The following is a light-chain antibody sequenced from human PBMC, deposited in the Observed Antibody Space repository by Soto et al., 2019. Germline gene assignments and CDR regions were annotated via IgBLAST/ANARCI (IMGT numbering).Light chain of an antibody. CDR2: EVS. CDR3: SSYAGSNNVV. CDR1: SSDVGGYKY. V-gene: IGLV2-8*01. J-gene: IGLJ2*01. Sequence: QSALTQPPSASGSPGQSGTISCTGTSSDVGGYKYVSWYQQHPGKAPKLMIYEVSKRPSGVPDRFSGSKSGNTASLTVSGLQGEDEADYFCSSYAGSNNVVFGGGTKLTVL.